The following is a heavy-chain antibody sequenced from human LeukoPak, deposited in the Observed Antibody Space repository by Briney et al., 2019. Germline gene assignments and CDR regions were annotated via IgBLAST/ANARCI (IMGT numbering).Heavy chain of an antibody. J-gene: IGHJ6*02. D-gene: IGHD2-2*01. CDR3: AKEVLSAVFWGAMDV. Sequence: SLRLSCAASLFTFTSYVMHWVRQAPGKGVGGVGVTSYDGSSKYYGDYVKGRFTISRDNSKNTLYLQMNSLRAEGSAVYYCAKEVLSAVFWGAMDVWGQGTTVTVSS. V-gene: IGHV3-30*18. CDR2: TSYDGSSK. CDR1: LFTFTSYV.